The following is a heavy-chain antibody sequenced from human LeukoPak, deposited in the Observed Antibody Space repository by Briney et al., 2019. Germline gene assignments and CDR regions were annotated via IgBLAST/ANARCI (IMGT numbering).Heavy chain of an antibody. CDR1: GGSISSGTYS. D-gene: IGHD5-12*01. CDR3: ARGYSDYPYFFDY. V-gene: IGHV4-30-2*01. Sequence: PSETLSLTCAVSGGSISSGTYSWNWIRQPPGEGLEWIGYIFHSGSTYYNPSLKSRVTISEDRSKTQFSLKLSSVTAADTAVYYCARGYSDYPYFFDYWGQGTLVTVSS. CDR2: IFHSGST. J-gene: IGHJ4*02.